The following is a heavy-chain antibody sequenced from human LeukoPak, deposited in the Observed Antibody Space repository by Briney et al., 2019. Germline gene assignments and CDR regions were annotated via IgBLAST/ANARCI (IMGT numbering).Heavy chain of an antibody. Sequence: PGGSLRLSCAASGFSFDNYGMNWVRQAPGKGLEWVAFIRYDGNSDFYADSVKGRFTISRDNSKNTLYLQMNSLRAEDTAVYYCARPRYYDSSGYYWYFDYWGQGTLVTVSS. V-gene: IGHV3-30*02. CDR3: ARPRYYDSSGYYWYFDY. CDR2: IRYDGNSD. D-gene: IGHD3-22*01. CDR1: GFSFDNYG. J-gene: IGHJ4*02.